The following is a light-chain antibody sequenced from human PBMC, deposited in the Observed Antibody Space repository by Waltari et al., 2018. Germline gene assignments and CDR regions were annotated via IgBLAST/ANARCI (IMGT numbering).Light chain of an antibody. Sequence: EIVMTQSPATLSVSPGERATLSCRASQSVSSNLAWYQQKPGQAPRLLIYGASTRATGIPARFSGSESGTEFTLTISSMQSEDFAVYYCQQYNNWPPWTFGQGTKVEIK. J-gene: IGKJ1*01. CDR1: QSVSSN. CDR2: GAS. V-gene: IGKV3-15*01. CDR3: QQYNNWPPWT.